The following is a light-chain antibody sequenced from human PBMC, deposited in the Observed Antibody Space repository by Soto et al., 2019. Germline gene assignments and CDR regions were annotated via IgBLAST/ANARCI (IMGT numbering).Light chain of an antibody. V-gene: IGKV1-39*01. CDR3: QQSYRTPHT. CDR2: AAS. Sequence: DIQMTQSPSSLSASVGDRVTITCRASQSISTYVNWYQQKPGKAPKLLIYAASSLQTGDPSRFSGRGSGTDFTLTISSLQPEDSATFYCQQSYRTPHTFGPGTKVHI. CDR1: QSISTY. J-gene: IGKJ3*01.